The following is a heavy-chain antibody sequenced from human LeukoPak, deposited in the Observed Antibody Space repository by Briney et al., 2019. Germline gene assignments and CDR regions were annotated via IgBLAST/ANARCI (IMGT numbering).Heavy chain of an antibody. J-gene: IGHJ4*02. CDR3: ARRRDAYDYVFEDY. D-gene: IGHD5-24*01. CDR1: DDSMRSDSYY. CDR2: ISNRGRT. V-gene: IGHV4-39*07. Sequence: PSETLSLTCAVSDDSMRSDSYYWGWTRQSPGKALEWIGSISNRGRTLYSPSLKSRVTISIDTSKNQFSLKLSSVTAADTAVYYCARRRDAYDYVFEDYWGQGTLVTVSS.